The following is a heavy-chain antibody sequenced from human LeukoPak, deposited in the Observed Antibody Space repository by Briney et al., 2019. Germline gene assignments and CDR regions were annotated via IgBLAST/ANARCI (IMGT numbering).Heavy chain of an antibody. J-gene: IGHJ4*02. CDR3: AAASRNYPDSSGYFNFDY. V-gene: IGHV1-58*01. CDR2: IVVGNGDK. Sequence: GASVKVSCKSSGFTFTGSAVQWVRQARGQRLEWIGWIVVGNGDKNYAQKFQERVTITRDMSTRTAHMELSSLRSEDTAVYYCAAASRNYPDSSGYFNFDYRGRGTLVTVSS. CDR1: GFTFTGSA. D-gene: IGHD3-22*01.